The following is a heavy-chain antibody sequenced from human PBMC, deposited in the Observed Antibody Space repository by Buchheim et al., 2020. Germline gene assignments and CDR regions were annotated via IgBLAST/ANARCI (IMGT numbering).Heavy chain of an antibody. CDR1: GFTFSDHY. CDR3: ARASAGLVDY. J-gene: IGHJ4*02. Sequence: EVQLVESGGGLVQPGGSLRLSCAASGFTFSDHYMDWVRQAPGKGLEWVGRTRDKANSYTTEYAASVKGRFTISRDDSKNSLYLQMNSLKTEDTAVYYCARASAGLVDYWGQGTL. CDR2: TRDKANSYTT. V-gene: IGHV3-72*01.